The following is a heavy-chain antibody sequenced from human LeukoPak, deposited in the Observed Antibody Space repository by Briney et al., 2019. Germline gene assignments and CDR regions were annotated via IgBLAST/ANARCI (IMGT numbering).Heavy chain of an antibody. CDR2: VYYSGST. V-gene: IGHV4-39*07. D-gene: IGHD3-3*01. Sequence: PSETLSLTCTVSGGSISSSSYYWGWIRQPPGKGLEWIGSVYYSGSTNYNPSLKSRVTISVDTSKNQFSLKLSSVTAADTAVYYCARGFRSFFMRYFQHWGQGTLVTVSS. J-gene: IGHJ1*01. CDR3: ARGFRSFFMRYFQH. CDR1: GGSISSSSYY.